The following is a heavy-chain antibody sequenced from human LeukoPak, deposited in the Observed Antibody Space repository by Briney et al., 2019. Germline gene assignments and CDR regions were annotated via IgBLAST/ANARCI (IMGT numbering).Heavy chain of an antibody. J-gene: IGHJ4*02. D-gene: IGHD3-22*01. CDR1: GFTVNSNY. CDR3: AREAHYYDSSGYYWGYYFDY. CDR2: IKQDGSEK. V-gene: IGHV3-7*01. Sequence: PGGSLRLSCEASGFTVNSNYMNWVRQAPGKGLEWVANIKQDGSEKYYVDSVKGRFTISRDNAKNSLYLQMNSLRAEDTAVYYCAREAHYYDSSGYYWGYYFDYWGQGTLVTVSS.